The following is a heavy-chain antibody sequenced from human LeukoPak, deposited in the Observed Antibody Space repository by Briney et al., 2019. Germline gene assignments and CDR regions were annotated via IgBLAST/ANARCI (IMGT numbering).Heavy chain of an antibody. CDR3: ARRSGSYLGGTDY. V-gene: IGHV3-21*01. J-gene: IGHJ4*02. Sequence: GGSLRLSCAASGFTFSDYYMSWVRQAPGKGLEWVSSISSSSSYIYYADSVKGRFTISRDNAKNSLYLQMNSLRAEDTAVYYCARRSGSYLGGTDYWGQGTLVTVSS. CDR1: GFTFSDYY. D-gene: IGHD3-10*01. CDR2: ISSSSSYI.